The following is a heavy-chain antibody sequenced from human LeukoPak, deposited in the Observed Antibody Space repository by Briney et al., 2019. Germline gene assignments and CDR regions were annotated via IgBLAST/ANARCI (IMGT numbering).Heavy chain of an antibody. CDR1: GGSFSGYY. D-gene: IGHD2/OR15-2a*01. CDR2: INHSGST. V-gene: IGHV4-34*01. J-gene: IGHJ6*03. Sequence: PSETLSLTCAVYGGSFSGYYWSWIRQPPGKGLEWIGEINHSGSTNYNPSLKSRVTISVDTSKNQFSLKLSSVTAADTAVYYCARFSEVYYYVDVWGTGTTVTVSS. CDR3: ARFSEVYYYVDV.